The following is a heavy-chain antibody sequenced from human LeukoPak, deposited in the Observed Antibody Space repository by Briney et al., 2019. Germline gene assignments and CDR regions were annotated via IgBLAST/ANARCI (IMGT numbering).Heavy chain of an antibody. CDR1: GGSISDYY. V-gene: IGHV4-4*07. Sequence: SETLSLTCTVSGGSISDYYYSWIRQPAGKGLEWIGRVHTSGTTSYNPSLKSRVTMSVDTSKKQLSLRLNSVTAADTAVYFCAREQGIYGDYFDWGQGTLVTVSS. CDR2: VHTSGTT. CDR3: AREQGIYGDYFD. D-gene: IGHD4-17*01. J-gene: IGHJ4*02.